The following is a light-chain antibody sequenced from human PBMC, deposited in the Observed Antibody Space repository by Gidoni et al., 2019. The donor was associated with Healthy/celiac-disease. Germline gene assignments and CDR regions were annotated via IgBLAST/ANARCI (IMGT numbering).Light chain of an antibody. Sequence: QSVLTTPPSASGTPGQRVTISCSGSSSNIGSNYVYWYQQLPGTAPKLLIYRNNQRPSGVPARFPGSNSGTSSSLAISGLLSEDEADYYCAAWDDSLSGPVVFGGGTKLTVL. CDR2: RNN. CDR3: AAWDDSLSGPVV. J-gene: IGLJ2*01. CDR1: SSNIGSNY. V-gene: IGLV1-47*01.